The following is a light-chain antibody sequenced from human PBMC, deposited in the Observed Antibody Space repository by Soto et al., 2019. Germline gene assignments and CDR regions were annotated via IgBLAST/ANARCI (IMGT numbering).Light chain of an antibody. CDR2: GVS. CDR1: ESLFGF. J-gene: IGKJ2*01. V-gene: IGKV3-15*01. Sequence: DIVLTQSPATLSVSPGDTVTLSCRASESLFGFLAWYQQKPGQAPRLLMYGVSTRATGIPARFSGGGSATDFTLTISSLQSEDSAFYFCQSYNDWPFASGLGNRREI. CDR3: QSYNDWPFA.